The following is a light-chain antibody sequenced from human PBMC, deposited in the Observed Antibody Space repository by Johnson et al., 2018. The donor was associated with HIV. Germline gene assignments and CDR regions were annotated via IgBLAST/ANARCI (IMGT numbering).Light chain of an antibody. J-gene: IGLJ1*01. CDR3: GTWDSSLSAYV. CDR1: SSNIGNNY. V-gene: IGLV1-51*01. Sequence: QSVLTQPPSVSAAPGQKVTISCSGSSSNIGNNYVSWYQQLPGTAPKLLIYDNNKRPSGIPDRFSGSKSGTSATLVITVLQPGDEADYYCGTWDSSLSAYVFGTGTKVTVL. CDR2: DNN.